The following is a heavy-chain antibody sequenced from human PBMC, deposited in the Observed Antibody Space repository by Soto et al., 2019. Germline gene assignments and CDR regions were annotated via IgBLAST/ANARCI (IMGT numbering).Heavy chain of an antibody. CDR1: GGSISRYY. J-gene: IGHJ5*02. CDR3: ARDRRYCISTSCYDTTWFDP. D-gene: IGHD2-2*01. V-gene: IGHV4-59*12. Sequence: SETLSLTCTVSGGSISRYYWSWIRQPPGKGLEWIGYIYHSGSTYYNPSLKSRVTISVDRSKNQFSLKLSSVTAADTAVYYCARDRRYCISTSCYDTTWFDPWGQGTLVTSP. CDR2: IYHSGST.